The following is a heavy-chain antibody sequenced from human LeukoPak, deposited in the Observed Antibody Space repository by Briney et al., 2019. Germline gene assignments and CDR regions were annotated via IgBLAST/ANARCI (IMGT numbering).Heavy chain of an antibody. CDR3: ARQPGFGGWYFDY. Sequence: KPSETLSLTCTVSDDSITSDIYFWGWIRLPPGKGLEWVGSVRFTGTSHYKPSLKSRVSISVDTSKKQFSLKLTSVTAADMAVYYCARQPGFGGWYFDYWGQGSLVTVSS. CDR2: VRFTGTS. J-gene: IGHJ4*02. D-gene: IGHD6-19*01. V-gene: IGHV4-39*01. CDR1: DDSITSDIYF.